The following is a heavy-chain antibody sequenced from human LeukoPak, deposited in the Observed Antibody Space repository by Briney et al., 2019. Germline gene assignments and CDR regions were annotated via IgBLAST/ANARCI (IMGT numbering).Heavy chain of an antibody. CDR1: GFTFSSYW. CDR2: INSDGSST. Sequence: GGSLRLSCAASGFTFSSYWMHWVRQAPGKRLVWVSRINSDGSSTSYADSVKGRFTISRDNAKNTVSLQMNSLRAEHTGVYYCASDGAYAMAVWGQGTTVTVSS. J-gene: IGHJ6*02. CDR3: ASDGAYAMAV. D-gene: IGHD1-26*01. V-gene: IGHV3-74*01.